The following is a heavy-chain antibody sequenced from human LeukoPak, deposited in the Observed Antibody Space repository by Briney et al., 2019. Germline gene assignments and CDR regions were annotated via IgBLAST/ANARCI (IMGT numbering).Heavy chain of an antibody. Sequence: GGSLRLSCAASGFTFSSYEMNWVRQAPGKGLEWVSYISSSGSTIYDADSVKGRFTISRDNAKNSLYLQMNSLRAEDTAVYYCARERYDILTGYYPTLDFDYWGQGTLVTVSS. D-gene: IGHD3-9*01. CDR2: ISSSGSTI. J-gene: IGHJ4*02. CDR3: ARERYDILTGYYPTLDFDY. CDR1: GFTFSSYE. V-gene: IGHV3-48*03.